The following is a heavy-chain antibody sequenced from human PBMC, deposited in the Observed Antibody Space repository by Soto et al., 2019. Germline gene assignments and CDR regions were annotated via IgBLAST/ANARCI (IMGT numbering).Heavy chain of an antibody. V-gene: IGHV4-30-4*01. CDR1: GGSISSGDYY. J-gene: IGHJ4*02. CDR3: ARGYSYGRFDFDY. CDR2: IYYSGST. Sequence: SETLSLTCTVSGGSISSGDYYWSWIRQPPGKGLEWIGYIYYSGSTYYNPSLKSRVTISVDTSKNQFSLKLSSVTAADTAVYYCARGYSYGRFDFDYWGQGTLVTVS. D-gene: IGHD5-18*01.